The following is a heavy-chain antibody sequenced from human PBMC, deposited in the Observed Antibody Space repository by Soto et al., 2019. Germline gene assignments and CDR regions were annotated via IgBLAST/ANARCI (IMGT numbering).Heavy chain of an antibody. CDR1: GYTFTSYD. CDR2: MNPNSGNT. V-gene: IGHV1-8*01. Sequence: QVQLVQSGAEVKKPGASVKVSCKASGYTFTSYDINWVRQATGQGLEWMGWMNPNSGNTGYAQKFQGRVTMTRNTSISTAYMELSSLRSEDTAVYYCARGSVDDFWSGYDHYYYYYYMDVWGKGTTVTVS. J-gene: IGHJ6*03. D-gene: IGHD3-3*01. CDR3: ARGSVDDFWSGYDHYYYYYYMDV.